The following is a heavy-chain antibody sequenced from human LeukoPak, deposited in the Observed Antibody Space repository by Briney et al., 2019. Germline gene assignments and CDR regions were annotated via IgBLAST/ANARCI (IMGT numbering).Heavy chain of an antibody. J-gene: IGHJ3*02. CDR1: GFTFSSYS. D-gene: IGHD3-3*01. CDR3: ARAITIFGVAKADDAFDI. V-gene: IGHV3-21*01. CDR2: ISSSNSYI. Sequence: GGSLRLSCAASGFTFSSYSMNWVRQAPGKGLEWVSSISSSNSYIYYADSVKGRFTISRDNAKNSLYLQMNSLRAEDTAVYYCARAITIFGVAKADDAFDIWGQGTMVTVSS.